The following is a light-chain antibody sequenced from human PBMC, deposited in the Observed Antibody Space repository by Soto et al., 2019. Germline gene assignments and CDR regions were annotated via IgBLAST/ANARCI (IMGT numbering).Light chain of an antibody. Sequence: QSVLTQPPSVSAAPGQKVTISCSGSNSNIGGNYVSWYRQLPGTAPELVIYDIDKRPSEIPDRFSGSKSGTSANLAITGLQTGDEAEYYCGTSDDSLNAVIFGGGTKLTVL. CDR1: NSNIGGNY. CDR3: GTSDDSLNAVI. V-gene: IGLV1-51*01. CDR2: DID. J-gene: IGLJ2*01.